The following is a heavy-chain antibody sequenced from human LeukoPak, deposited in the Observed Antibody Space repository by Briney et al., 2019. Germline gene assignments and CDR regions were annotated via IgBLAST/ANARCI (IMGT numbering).Heavy chain of an antibody. J-gene: IGHJ4*02. CDR2: INPNSGGT. CDR1: GYTFTVYY. D-gene: IGHD6-19*01. Sequence: ASVTVSCTASGYTFTVYYMHWVRQAPGQGLEWMGWINPNSGGTNYAQKFQGRVTMTRDTSISTAYMELSSLRSDDTAVYYCARDSSGADYWGQGTVVTVSS. V-gene: IGHV1-2*02. CDR3: ARDSSGADY.